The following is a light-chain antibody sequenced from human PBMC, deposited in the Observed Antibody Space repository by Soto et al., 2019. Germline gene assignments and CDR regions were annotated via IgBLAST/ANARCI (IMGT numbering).Light chain of an antibody. CDR2: GAS. J-gene: IGKJ1*01. CDR1: QSVSNNY. Sequence: EIVLTQSPCTLSLSPGERASLSCRASQSVSNNYLAWYQKKPGQAPRLLIYGASNRATGIPDRSSGSGSGTDFTLTISRLEPEDFAVYYCQQYGSSGTFGQGTKVDIK. CDR3: QQYGSSGT. V-gene: IGKV3-20*01.